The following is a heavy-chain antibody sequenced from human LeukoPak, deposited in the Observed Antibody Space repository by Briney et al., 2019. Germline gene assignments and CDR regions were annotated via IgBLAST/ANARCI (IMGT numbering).Heavy chain of an antibody. CDR2: IKQDGTEE. D-gene: IGHD2-2*01. CDR3: ARDPCHGALDY. J-gene: IGHJ4*02. CDR1: GFTFSSSW. Sequence: GGSLRLTCVASGFTFSSSWMSWVRRAPGKGLEWVANIKQDGTEEYYVDSVRGRFSISKDNAKNSLYLQMNSLRAEDTAVYYCARDPCHGALDYWGQGALVTVSS. V-gene: IGHV3-7*03.